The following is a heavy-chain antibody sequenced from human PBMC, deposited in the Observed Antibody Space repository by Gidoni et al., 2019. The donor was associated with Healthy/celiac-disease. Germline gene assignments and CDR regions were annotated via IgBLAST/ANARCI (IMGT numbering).Heavy chain of an antibody. D-gene: IGHD2-2*01. Sequence: QVQLVESGGGVVQPGRSLRLSCAASRFTFSRYGMHWVRQAPGKGLEWVAVISYDGNNEYYADSVKGRFTISRDNSKNTLYLRMNSLGAEDTAVYFCAKDRSTTSPYWYFDLWGRGTLVTVSS. CDR1: RFTFSRYG. V-gene: IGHV3-30*18. J-gene: IGHJ2*01. CDR3: AKDRSTTSPYWYFDL. CDR2: ISYDGNNE.